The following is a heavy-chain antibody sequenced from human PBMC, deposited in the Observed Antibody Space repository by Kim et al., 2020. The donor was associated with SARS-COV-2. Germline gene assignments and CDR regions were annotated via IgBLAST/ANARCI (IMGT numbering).Heavy chain of an antibody. CDR3: ARGGRVVFWH. CDR1: GGSISSSSYY. J-gene: IGHJ4*02. V-gene: IGHV4-39*07. Sequence: SETLSLTCTVSGGSISSSSYYWGWIRQPPGKGLEWIGSIYYSGSTYYNPSLKSRVTISVDTSKNQFSLKLSSVTAADTAVYYCARGGRVVFWHWGQGTLVTVSS. CDR2: IYYSGST. D-gene: IGHD2-15*01.